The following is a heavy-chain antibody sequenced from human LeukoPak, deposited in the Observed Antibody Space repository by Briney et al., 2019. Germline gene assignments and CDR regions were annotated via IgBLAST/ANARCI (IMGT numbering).Heavy chain of an antibody. CDR3: AKNRPTYYDYIWGSYRPNWFDP. V-gene: IGHV3-23*01. D-gene: IGHD3-16*02. J-gene: IGHJ5*02. CDR1: GFTFSSYA. CDR2: ISGSGGST. Sequence: GGPLRLSCAASGFTFSSYAMSWVRQAPGKGLEWVSAISGSGGSTYYADSVKGRFTISRDNSKNTLYLQMNSLRAEDTAVYYCAKNRPTYYDYIWGSYRPNWFDPWGQGTLVTVSS.